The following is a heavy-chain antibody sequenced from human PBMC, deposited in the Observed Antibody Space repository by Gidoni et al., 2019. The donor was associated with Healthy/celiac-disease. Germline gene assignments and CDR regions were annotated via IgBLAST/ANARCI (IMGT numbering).Heavy chain of an antibody. D-gene: IGHD6-6*01. CDR1: GFPFSSYG. CDR2: IWYDGSNK. V-gene: IGHV3-33*01. Sequence: QVQLVESGGGVVQPGRSLRLSCAASGFPFSSYGMHWVRQAPGKGLEWVAVIWYDGSNKYYADSVKGRFTISRENSKNTLYLQMNSLRAEDTAVYYCARAPYSSSSGLDYWGQGTLVTVSS. J-gene: IGHJ4*02. CDR3: ARAPYSSSSGLDY.